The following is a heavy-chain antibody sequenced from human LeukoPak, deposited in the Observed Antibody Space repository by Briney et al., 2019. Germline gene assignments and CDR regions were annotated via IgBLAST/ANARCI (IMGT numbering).Heavy chain of an antibody. CDR3: GREVWDDDILTGYFDY. D-gene: IGHD3-9*01. J-gene: IGHJ4*02. Sequence: ASVKVSCKASGYTFTSYSFSWVRQAPGQGLEWMGWISAYNGNTNYAQKFQGRVTMTTDTSTSTAYMELRSLRSDDTAVYYCGREVWDDDILTGYFDYWGQGTLVTVSS. CDR1: GYTFTSYS. V-gene: IGHV1-18*04. CDR2: ISAYNGNT.